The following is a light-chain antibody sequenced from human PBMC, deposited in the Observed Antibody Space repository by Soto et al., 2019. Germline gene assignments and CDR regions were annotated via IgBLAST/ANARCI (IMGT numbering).Light chain of an antibody. CDR1: ESISSW. CDR2: DVS. J-gene: IGKJ1*01. Sequence: DIQMTQSPSTMAASIGDRVTLTCRASESISSWLAWYQQKPGKAPKLLIYDVSSLESGVPSRFSGSGSGTECTLTISSLQPDEFATYYCQQYNSFPWTFGQGTKVAIK. CDR3: QQYNSFPWT. V-gene: IGKV1-5*01.